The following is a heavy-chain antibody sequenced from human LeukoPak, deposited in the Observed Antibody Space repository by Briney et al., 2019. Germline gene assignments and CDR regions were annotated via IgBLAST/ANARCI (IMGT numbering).Heavy chain of an antibody. V-gene: IGHV4-59*02. CDR1: GGSVSSYY. J-gene: IGHJ4*02. Sequence: PSETLSLTCIVSGGSVSSYYWSWIRQPPGKGLEWIGYIYYSGSTNYNPSLKSRVTISVDTSKNQFSLKLSSVTAADTAVYYCARGADGPPLDYWGQGTLVTVSS. CDR3: ARGADGPPLDY. D-gene: IGHD6-13*01. CDR2: IYYSGST.